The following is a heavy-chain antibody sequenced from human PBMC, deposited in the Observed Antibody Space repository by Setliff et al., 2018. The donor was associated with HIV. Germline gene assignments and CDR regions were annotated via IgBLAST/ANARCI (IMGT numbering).Heavy chain of an antibody. Sequence: SVKVSCKASGGTLNSHAINWVRQAPGQGLEWMGGIIPIIGTANYAQKFQDRLTISADESTSTAYMELSSLRSEDTAVYYCARGRITGSINFWGQGTLVTVSS. D-gene: IGHD1-20*01. CDR1: GGTLNSHA. CDR2: IIPIIGTA. J-gene: IGHJ4*02. V-gene: IGHV1-69*13. CDR3: ARGRITGSINF.